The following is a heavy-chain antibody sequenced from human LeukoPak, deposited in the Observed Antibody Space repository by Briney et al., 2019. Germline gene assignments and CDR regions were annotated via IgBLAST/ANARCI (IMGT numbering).Heavy chain of an antibody. V-gene: IGHV1-69*05. CDR3: ARRRDGYNFLDY. CDR1: GGTFSSYA. D-gene: IGHD5-24*01. CDR2: IIPIFGTA. Sequence: ASVKVSCKASGGTFSSYAISWVRQAPGQGLEWMGGIIPIFGTANYAQKFQGRVTITTDESTSTAYMELSSLRSEDTAVYYCARRRDGYNFLDYWGQGNPGHRLL. J-gene: IGHJ4*02.